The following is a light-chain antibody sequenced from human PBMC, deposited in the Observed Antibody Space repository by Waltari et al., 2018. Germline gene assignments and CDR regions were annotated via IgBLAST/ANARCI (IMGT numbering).Light chain of an antibody. CDR1: PGVGKY. V-gene: IGKV3-20*01. CDR3: QKYDFLPAT. J-gene: IGKJ1*01. CDR2: HAS. Sequence: EDVLTQSPRPLSLSPGKSATLSCSTSPGVGKYLAWYQQRPGQAPRLLLYHASSRATGIPDRFSGSGFGTDFSLTISRLEPEDFAVYYCQKYDFLPATFGQGTTVEIK.